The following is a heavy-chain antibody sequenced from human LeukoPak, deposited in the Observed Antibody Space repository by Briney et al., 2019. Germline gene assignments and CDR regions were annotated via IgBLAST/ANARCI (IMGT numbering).Heavy chain of an antibody. Sequence: GGSLRLSCGVSGLTFSSYAVSWVRQAPGKGLEWDSAISSSGGAAYYADSVKGRFTISRDNSKNTLYLQMNSLRAEDTAVYYCARDYRGHPDWGQGTLVTVSS. CDR3: ARDYRGHPD. CDR2: ISSSGGAA. D-gene: IGHD4-11*01. CDR1: GLTFSSYA. J-gene: IGHJ4*02. V-gene: IGHV3-23*01.